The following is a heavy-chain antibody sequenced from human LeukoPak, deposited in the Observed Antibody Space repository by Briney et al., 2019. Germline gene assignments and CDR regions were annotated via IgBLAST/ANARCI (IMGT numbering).Heavy chain of an antibody. CDR3: ARDRQFYDYVWGSYRPGWYFDY. Sequence: SETLSLTCTVSGGSISSSSYYWGWIRQPPGKGLEWLGSIYYSGSTYYNPSLKSRVTISVDTSKNQFSLKLSPVTAADTAVYYCARDRQFYDYVWGSYRPGWYFDYWGQGTLVTVSS. J-gene: IGHJ4*02. CDR1: GGSISSSSYY. V-gene: IGHV4-39*07. CDR2: IYYSGST. D-gene: IGHD3-16*02.